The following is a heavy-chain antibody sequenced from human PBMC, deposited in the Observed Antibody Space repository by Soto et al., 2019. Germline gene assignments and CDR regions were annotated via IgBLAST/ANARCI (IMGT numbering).Heavy chain of an antibody. CDR1: GYTLTELS. J-gene: IGHJ3*02. Sequence: VKVSCKVSGYTLTELSMHWVRQAPGKGLEWMGGFDPEDGETIYAQKFQGRVTMTEDTSTDTAYMELSSLRSEDTAVYYCATVGYYDSSAPDAFDIWGQGTMVTVSS. CDR3: ATVGYYDSSAPDAFDI. V-gene: IGHV1-24*01. CDR2: FDPEDGET. D-gene: IGHD3-22*01.